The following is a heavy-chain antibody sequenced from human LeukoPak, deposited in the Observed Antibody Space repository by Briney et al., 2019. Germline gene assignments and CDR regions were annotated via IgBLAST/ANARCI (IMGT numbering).Heavy chain of an antibody. CDR1: GYTFTSYI. V-gene: IGHV1-18*01. CDR3: ARDRHIAAAVYYYYMDV. CDR2: INAYNGNT. Sequence: ASVEVSCKASGYTFTSYIISWVRQAPGEGLEWMGWINAYNGNTDYAQRVQGRVTMTTDTSTSTAYMELRSLRSDDTAVYYCARDRHIAAAVYYYYMDVWGKGTPVTVSS. J-gene: IGHJ6*03. D-gene: IGHD6-13*01.